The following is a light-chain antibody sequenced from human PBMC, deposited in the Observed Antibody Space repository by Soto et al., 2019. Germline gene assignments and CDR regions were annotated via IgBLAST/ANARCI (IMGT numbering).Light chain of an antibody. Sequence: DIQMTQSPSSLSASVGDRVTITCRASQSISSYLNWYQQKPGKAPKLLIYAASSLQSGVPSRFSGSGFGTDFSFTISSLQPEDFATYYCQQYDSLPTFGGGTKVDIK. CDR2: AAS. CDR1: QSISSY. CDR3: QQYDSLPT. V-gene: IGKV1-39*01. J-gene: IGKJ4*01.